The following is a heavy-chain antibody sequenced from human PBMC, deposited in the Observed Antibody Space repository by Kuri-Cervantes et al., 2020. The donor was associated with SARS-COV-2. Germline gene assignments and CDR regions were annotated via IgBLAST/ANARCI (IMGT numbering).Heavy chain of an antibody. V-gene: IGHV1-18*04. CDR1: GYTFTSYG. CDR2: ISAYNGNT. CDR3: ARRIAAAGYYYYGMDV. Sequence: ASVKVSCKASGYTFTSYGISWVRQAPGQGLEWMGWISAYNGNTNYAQKLQGRVTMTTDTSTSTAYMELRSLRSDDTALYYCARRIAAAGYYYYGMDVWGQGTTVTVSS. D-gene: IGHD6-13*01. J-gene: IGHJ6*02.